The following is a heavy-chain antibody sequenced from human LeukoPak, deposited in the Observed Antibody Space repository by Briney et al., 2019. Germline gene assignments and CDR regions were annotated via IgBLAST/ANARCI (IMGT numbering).Heavy chain of an antibody. CDR1: GGSISSGGYY. CDR2: IYYSGST. D-gene: IGHD5-12*01. V-gene: IGHV4-31*03. CDR3: ARTQRLSDFDP. Sequence: SETLSLTCTVSGGSISSGGYYWSWIRQHPGKGLEWIGYIYYSGSTYYNPSLKSRVTISVDTSKNQFSLKLSSVTAADTAVYYCARTQRLSDFDPWGQGTLVTVPS. J-gene: IGHJ5*02.